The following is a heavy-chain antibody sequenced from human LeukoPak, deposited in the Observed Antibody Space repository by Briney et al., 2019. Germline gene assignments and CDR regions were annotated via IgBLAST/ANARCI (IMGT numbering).Heavy chain of an antibody. CDR2: INHSGST. CDR3: EKTPPGGDVDH. Sequence: SETLSLTCAVYGGSFSGYYWSWIRQPPGKGLEWIGEINHSGSTNYNPSLKSRVTISVDTSKNQFSLKLSSVTAADTAVYYCEKTPPGGDVDHWGEGTLVTVSS. CDR1: GGSFSGYY. J-gene: IGHJ4*02. D-gene: IGHD3-16*01. V-gene: IGHV4-34*01.